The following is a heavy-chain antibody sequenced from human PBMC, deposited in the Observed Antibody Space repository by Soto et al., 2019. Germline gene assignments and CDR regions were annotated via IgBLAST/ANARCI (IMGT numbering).Heavy chain of an antibody. V-gene: IGHV5-10-1*01. J-gene: IGHJ6*02. Sequence: GESLKISCKGSGYSFTSYWISWVRQMPGKGLEWMGRIDPSDSYTNCSPSFHGHVTISADKSISTAYLQWSSLKASDTAMYYCARGNSSGYFHYYYYGMDVWGQGTTVTVSS. CDR1: GYSFTSYW. D-gene: IGHD3-22*01. CDR2: IDPSDSYT. CDR3: ARGNSSGYFHYYYYGMDV.